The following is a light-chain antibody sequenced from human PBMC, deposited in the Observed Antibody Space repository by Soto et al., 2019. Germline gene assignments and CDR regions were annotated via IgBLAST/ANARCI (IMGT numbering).Light chain of an antibody. V-gene: IGLV2-14*01. CDR3: FSYTSSGTYV. Sequence: QSALTQPASVSGSPGQSITISCTGTSSVVGNYKYVSWYQQHPGKAPKLMIYEVSNRPSGVSNRFSGSKSGNTASLTISGLQAEDETDYYCFSYTSSGTYVFGTGTKLTV. CDR1: SSVVGNYKY. J-gene: IGLJ1*01. CDR2: EVS.